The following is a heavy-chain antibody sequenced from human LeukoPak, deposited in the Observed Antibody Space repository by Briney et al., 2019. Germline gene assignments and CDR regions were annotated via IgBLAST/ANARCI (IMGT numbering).Heavy chain of an antibody. J-gene: IGHJ4*02. D-gene: IGHD4-23*01. Sequence: PSETLSLTCSVSGDSISSYYWSWIRQPPGKGLEWIGYISYTGNTNYNPSLKSRVTISVDTSKNQFSLILTSVTAADTAVYYCASFDYGGNAVGDCWGQGTLVTVSS. CDR1: GDSISSYY. V-gene: IGHV4-59*01. CDR3: ASFDYGGNAVGDC. CDR2: ISYTGNT.